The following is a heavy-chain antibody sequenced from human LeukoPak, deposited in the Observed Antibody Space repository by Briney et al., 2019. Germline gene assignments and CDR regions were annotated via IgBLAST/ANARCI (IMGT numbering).Heavy chain of an antibody. Sequence: GGSLRLSCATSGFTFSSYSMNWVRQAPGKGLEWVSYISSSSGTIYYADSVKGRFTISRDNSKNTLYLQMGSLRADDMAVYYCARWGSTSCYDYWGQGTLVTVSS. J-gene: IGHJ4*02. CDR3: ARWGSTSCYDY. CDR2: ISSSSGTI. D-gene: IGHD2-2*01. V-gene: IGHV3-48*01. CDR1: GFTFSSYS.